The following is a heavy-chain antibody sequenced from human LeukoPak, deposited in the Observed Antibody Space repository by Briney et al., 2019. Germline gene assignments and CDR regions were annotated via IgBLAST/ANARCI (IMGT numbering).Heavy chain of an antibody. V-gene: IGHV5-51*01. J-gene: IGHJ4*02. CDR1: GYTFSTYW. CDR3: ARSLFDYDILTGHDY. CDR2: IYPGDSDR. Sequence: GESLKISCKGSGYTFSTYWIGWVRQMPGKGLEWMGIIYPGDSDRRYSPSFQGQVTMSADKSISTAYLQWSSLKASDTAVYYCARSLFDYDILTGHDYWGQGTLVTVSS. D-gene: IGHD3-9*01.